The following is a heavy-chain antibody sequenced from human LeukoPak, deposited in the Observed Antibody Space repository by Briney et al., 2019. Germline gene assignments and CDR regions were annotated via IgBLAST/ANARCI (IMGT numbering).Heavy chain of an antibody. CDR2: IFYSGNT. CDR3: ARGPSYYDFWSGYSLGYYYYMDV. Sequence: SETLSLTCTVSGGSISSSTYYGGWIRQPPGKGLEWIGSIFYSGNTYYNPSLKSRVTISVDTSKNQFSLKLSSVTAADTAVYYCARGPSYYDFWSGYSLGYYYYMDVWGKGTTVTVSS. D-gene: IGHD3-3*01. V-gene: IGHV4-39*07. J-gene: IGHJ6*03. CDR1: GGSISSSTYY.